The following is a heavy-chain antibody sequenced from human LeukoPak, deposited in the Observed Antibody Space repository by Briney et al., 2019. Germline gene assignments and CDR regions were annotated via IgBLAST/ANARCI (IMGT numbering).Heavy chain of an antibody. D-gene: IGHD3-22*01. J-gene: IGHJ4*02. Sequence: GRSLRLSCAASGFTFSSYAMHWVRQAPGKGLEWLSYISSSSSTIYYADSVKGRFTISRDNAKNSVYLQMNSLRAEDTAVYYCARVWSSGYTKDYWGQGTLVTVSS. CDR1: GFTFSSYA. V-gene: IGHV3-48*04. CDR2: ISSSSSTI. CDR3: ARVWSSGYTKDY.